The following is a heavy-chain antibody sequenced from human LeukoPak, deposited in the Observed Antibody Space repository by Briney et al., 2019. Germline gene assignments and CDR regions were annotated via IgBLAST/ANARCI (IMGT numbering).Heavy chain of an antibody. V-gene: IGHV4-38-2*01. CDR3: ARGWRPYSSTWHLKNWYFDL. Sequence: PSETLSLTCAVSGYSISSGYYWGWIRQPPGKGLEWLGSIYHTGSIYDNTSLKSRVTISVDTSKNQFSLKLSSVTAADTAVYYCARGWRPYSSTWHLKNWYFDLWGRGTLVIVSS. J-gene: IGHJ2*01. CDR2: IYHTGSI. D-gene: IGHD6-13*01. CDR1: GYSISSGYY.